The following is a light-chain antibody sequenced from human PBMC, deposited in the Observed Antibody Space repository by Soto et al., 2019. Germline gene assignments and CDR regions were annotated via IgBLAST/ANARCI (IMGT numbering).Light chain of an antibody. CDR1: QSVSRN. Sequence: EIVLTQSPGTLSLYPGGRATLSCRASQSVSRNYVAWYQHKPGQAPRLLIYGASSRATGIPVRFSGSGSGTEFTLTISSLQPEDFAVYYCQQYTDWPWGTFGGGTKVDIK. V-gene: IGKV3-15*01. J-gene: IGKJ4*01. CDR3: QQYTDWPWGT. CDR2: GAS.